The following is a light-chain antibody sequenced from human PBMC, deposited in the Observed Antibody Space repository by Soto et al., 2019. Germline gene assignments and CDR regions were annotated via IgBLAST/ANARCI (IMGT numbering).Light chain of an antibody. CDR2: DVS. Sequence: QSVLTQPASVSGSPGQSITISCTGTSSDVGGYNYVSWYQQHPGKAPKFMIYDVSNRPSGVSNRFSGSKSGNTVSLTISGLQAEDEVDYYCCSYTTSNTRQIVFGTGTKV. J-gene: IGLJ1*01. V-gene: IGLV2-14*01. CDR3: CSYTTSNTRQIV. CDR1: SSDVGGYNY.